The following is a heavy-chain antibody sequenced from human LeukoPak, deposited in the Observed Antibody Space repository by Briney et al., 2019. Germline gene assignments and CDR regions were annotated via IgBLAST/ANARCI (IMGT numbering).Heavy chain of an antibody. CDR2: ITGSGDRT. J-gene: IGHJ4*02. CDR3: AKRGEDPVDLDY. CDR1: GVTFSSRG. Sequence: GGSLRLSCGVSGVTFSSRGMNWVRQAPVKGLEWVSAITGSGDRTYYTDSVRGRFTVSRDNSKNTLYLQMNGLRAEDTAVYYCAKRGEDPVDLDYWGQGTLVTVSS. D-gene: IGHD3-16*01. V-gene: IGHV3-23*01.